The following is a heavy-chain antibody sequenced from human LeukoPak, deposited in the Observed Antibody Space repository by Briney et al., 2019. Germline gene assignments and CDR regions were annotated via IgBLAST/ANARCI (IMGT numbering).Heavy chain of an antibody. CDR2: IYDSGIT. CDR3: AGRGHRYSRD. Sequence: SETLSLTCSVSGDSVSSRYWSWIRQPPGKGLEWIGYIYDSGITDYNSSLKSRLTISVDTSNNQFSLNLRSVTAADTAVYYCAGRGHRYSRDWGQGILVTVSS. D-gene: IGHD2-15*01. V-gene: IGHV4-4*09. J-gene: IGHJ1*01. CDR1: GDSVSSRY.